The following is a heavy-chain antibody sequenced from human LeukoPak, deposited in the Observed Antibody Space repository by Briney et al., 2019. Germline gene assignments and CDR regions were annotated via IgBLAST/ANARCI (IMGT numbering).Heavy chain of an antibody. CDR1: GFTFSSYS. CDR3: ARVTYSSSWYLDY. V-gene: IGHV3-21*01. J-gene: IGHJ4*02. D-gene: IGHD6-13*01. Sequence: GGSLRLSCAASGFTFSSYSMNWVRQAPGKGLEWVSSISSSSYIYYADSVKGRFTISRDNAKNSLYLQMNSLRAEDTAVYYCARVTYSSSWYLDYWGQGTLVTVSS. CDR2: ISSSSYI.